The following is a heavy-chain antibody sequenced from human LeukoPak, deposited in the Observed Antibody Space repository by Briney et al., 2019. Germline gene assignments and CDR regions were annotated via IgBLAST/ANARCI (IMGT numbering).Heavy chain of an antibody. J-gene: IGHJ4*02. Sequence: SQTLSLTCAISGDSVSSNSATWHWIRQSPSRGLEWLGRTYYRSKWYNDYAVSVRSRITINADTSKNQFSLQLNSVTPEDTALYYCARVRSGLFDFWGQGTLVTVSS. CDR2: TYYRSKWYN. CDR3: ARVRSGLFDF. D-gene: IGHD6-19*01. CDR1: GDSVSSNSAT. V-gene: IGHV6-1*01.